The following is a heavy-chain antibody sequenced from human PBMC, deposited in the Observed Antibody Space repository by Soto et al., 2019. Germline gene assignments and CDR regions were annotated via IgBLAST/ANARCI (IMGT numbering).Heavy chain of an antibody. CDR3: ARDQSTETTPTFAP. V-gene: IGHV6-1*01. CDR1: GDSVSSNSAA. J-gene: IGHJ5*02. CDR2: TYYRSKWYN. D-gene: IGHD1-1*01. Sequence: SQTLSLTCAISGDSVSSNSAAWNWIRQSPSRGLEWLGRTYYRSKWYNDYAVSVKSRITINPDTSKNLFSLQLNSVPPEDTFVYYCARDQSTETTPTFAPWGQGTLVTVSS.